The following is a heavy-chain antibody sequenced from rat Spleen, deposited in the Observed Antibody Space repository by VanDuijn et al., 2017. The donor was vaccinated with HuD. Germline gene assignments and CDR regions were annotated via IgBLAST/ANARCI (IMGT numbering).Heavy chain of an antibody. Sequence: EVQLVESDGGLVQPGRSLHLSCAASGFTFSGFPMAWVRQAPKKGLEWVASISSGGGDTYYPDSVKDRFTISRDNAKSTLYLQMDSLRSEDTATYYCARRGLAITLSEGMDAWGQGASVTVSS. CDR3: ARRGLAITLSEGMDA. J-gene: IGHJ4*01. D-gene: IGHD1-11*01. V-gene: IGHV5-25*01. CDR2: ISSGGGDT. CDR1: GFTFSGFP.